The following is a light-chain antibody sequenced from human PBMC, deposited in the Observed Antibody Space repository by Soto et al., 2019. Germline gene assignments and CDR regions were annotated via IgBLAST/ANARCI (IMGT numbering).Light chain of an antibody. CDR3: QQRSNWPPLDT. CDR2: DAS. Sequence: EILLTQSPATLSLSPGERATLSCRASQSVGSYFAWYQQKPGQAPRHLIYDASNRATGIPARFSGSGSGTDFTLTISNLEPEDFAVYHCQQRSNWPPLDTFGQGTRLEIK. J-gene: IGKJ5*01. V-gene: IGKV3-11*01. CDR1: QSVGSY.